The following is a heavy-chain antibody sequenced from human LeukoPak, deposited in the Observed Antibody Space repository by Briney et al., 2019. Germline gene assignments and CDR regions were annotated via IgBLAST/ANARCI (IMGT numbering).Heavy chain of an antibody. CDR3: ARETYGSGSYAFDI. CDR1: GGSISSSTNY. Sequence: SETLSLTCTVSGGSISSSTNYWGWIRQPPGKGLEWIGSIYYSGSTNYNPSLKSRVTISVDTSKNQFSLKLSSVTAADTAVYYCARETYGSGSYAFDIWGQGTMVTVSS. CDR2: IYYSGST. J-gene: IGHJ3*02. D-gene: IGHD3-10*01. V-gene: IGHV4-39*07.